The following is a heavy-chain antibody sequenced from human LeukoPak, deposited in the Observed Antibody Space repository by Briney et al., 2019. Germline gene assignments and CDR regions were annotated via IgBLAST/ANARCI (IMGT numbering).Heavy chain of an antibody. J-gene: IGHJ4*02. CDR2: IYYSGST. V-gene: IGHV4-31*03. CDR1: GGSISRGGYY. D-gene: IGHD6-6*01. Sequence: SETLSLTCTVSGGSISRGGYYWSWIRQHPGKGLEWIGCIYYSGSTYYNPSLKSRVTISVDTSKNQFSPKLSSVTAADTAVYYCARGTRSSSIAARLVYWGQGTLVTVSS. CDR3: ARGTRSSSIAARLVY.